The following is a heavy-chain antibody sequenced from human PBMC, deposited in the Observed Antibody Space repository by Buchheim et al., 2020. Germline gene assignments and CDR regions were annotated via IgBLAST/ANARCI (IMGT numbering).Heavy chain of an antibody. CDR2: ISVFDGST. J-gene: IGHJ6*02. CDR3: ARDDRERDYADYGDYYYSAMDV. D-gene: IGHD4-17*01. Sequence: QVHLVQSGPEVKKPGASVKVSCKASGYTFVNSGISWVRQAPGQGFEWLGWISVFDGSTNYAQKVQDRVTLATDTSTSTAYMELRSLRSDDSAVYYCARDDRERDYADYGDYYYSAMDVWGQGTT. V-gene: IGHV1-18*04. CDR1: GYTFVNSG.